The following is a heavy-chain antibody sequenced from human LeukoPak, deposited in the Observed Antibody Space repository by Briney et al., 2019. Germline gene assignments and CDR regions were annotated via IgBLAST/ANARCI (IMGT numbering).Heavy chain of an antibody. CDR1: GFTFSFYS. CDR3: AREFGGSASGAGY. V-gene: IGHV3-21*01. Sequence: PGGSLRLSCAASGFTFSFYSMNWVRQAPGKGLEWVSCMCVSGDLIYYADSAKGGFTVSRANAKTSAHLQMTMLRAEDTAVYYCAREFGGSASGAGYWSQGTLVTVPA. J-gene: IGHJ4*02. CDR2: MCVSGDLI. D-gene: IGHD3-10*01.